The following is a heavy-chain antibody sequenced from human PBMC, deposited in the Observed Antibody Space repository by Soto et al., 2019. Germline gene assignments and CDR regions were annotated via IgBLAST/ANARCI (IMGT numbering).Heavy chain of an antibody. CDR3: ATSLVAAAGTRALDY. CDR2: ISYDGSNK. Sequence: GGSLRLSCAASGFTFSSYGMHWVRQAPGKGLEWVAVISYDGSNKYYADSVKGRFTISRDNSKNTLYLQMNSLRTEDTAVYYCATSLVAAAGTRALDYWGQGTLVTVSS. CDR1: GFTFSSYG. D-gene: IGHD6-13*01. V-gene: IGHV3-30*03. J-gene: IGHJ4*02.